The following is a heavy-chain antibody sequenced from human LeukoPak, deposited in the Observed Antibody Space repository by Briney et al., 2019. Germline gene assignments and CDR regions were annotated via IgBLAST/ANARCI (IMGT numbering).Heavy chain of an antibody. CDR3: ARGKGLGYCSGGSCYSDYYYYYMDV. Sequence: PSETLSLTCAVYGGSFSGYYWSWIRQPPGKGLEWFGEINHSGSTNYNPSLKSRVTISVDTSKNQFSLKLSSVTAADTAVYYCARGKGLGYCSGGSCYSDYYYYYMDVWGKGTTVTVSS. V-gene: IGHV4-34*01. CDR1: GGSFSGYY. D-gene: IGHD2-15*01. CDR2: INHSGST. J-gene: IGHJ6*03.